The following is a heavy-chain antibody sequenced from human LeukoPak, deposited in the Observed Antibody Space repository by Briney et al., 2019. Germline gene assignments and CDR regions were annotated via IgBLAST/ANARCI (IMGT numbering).Heavy chain of an antibody. J-gene: IGHJ4*02. Sequence: PSETLSLTCTVSGGSISSGGYYWSWIRQHPGKGLEWIGYIYYSGRTYYNPSLKSRVTISVDTSKNQFSLKLSSVTAADTAVYYCARAYLKDHFDYWGQGTLVTVSS. CDR3: ARAYLKDHFDY. CDR1: GGSISSGGYY. V-gene: IGHV4-31*03. CDR2: IYYSGRT.